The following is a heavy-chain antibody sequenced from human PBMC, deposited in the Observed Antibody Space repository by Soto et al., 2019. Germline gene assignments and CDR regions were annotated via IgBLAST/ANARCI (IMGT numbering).Heavy chain of an antibody. D-gene: IGHD6-6*01. CDR3: ARTPLWQLVRESGMDV. CDR1: GYTFSDYY. V-gene: IGHV1-2*02. CDR2: MNPNSGGT. Sequence: ASVKVSCKASGYTFSDYYIHWVGQAPGQGLEWMGWMNPNSGGTDYAQKFQGRVTMAWDTSSNTAYMQLSRVRSDDTALYYCARTPLWQLVRESGMDVWGQGTSVTVSS. J-gene: IGHJ6*02.